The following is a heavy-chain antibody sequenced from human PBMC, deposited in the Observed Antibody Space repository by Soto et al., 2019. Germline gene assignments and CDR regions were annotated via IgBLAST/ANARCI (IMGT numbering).Heavy chain of an antibody. CDR3: TRDGRGVYESRGFSQY. Sequence: QVHLVESGGGLVKPGGSLRLSCAASGFTFSDYYMSWLRQAPGKGLEWVSYITSSGSFTIYADSVKGRITISRYNAKNSVFLQMNSLRGEDTAVYYCTRDGRGVYESRGFSQYWGQGALVTVSS. J-gene: IGHJ4*02. CDR2: ITSSGSFT. D-gene: IGHD3-22*01. V-gene: IGHV3-11*06. CDR1: GFTFSDYY.